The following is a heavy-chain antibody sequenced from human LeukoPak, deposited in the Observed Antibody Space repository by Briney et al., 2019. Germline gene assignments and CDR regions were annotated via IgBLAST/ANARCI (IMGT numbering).Heavy chain of an antibody. CDR2: MSNSCSTI. V-gene: IGHV3-48*03. J-gene: IGHJ4*02. CDR3: APYYYGSGSATNTFDY. CDR1: GLTFSSYE. Sequence: GGSLRPSCAASGLTFSSYEMNWVRQAPGKGLEWVSYMSNSCSTIYYAGSVKGRFTIYRDNAKNSLYLQMNSQRAEDTAVYYCAPYYYGSGSATNTFDYWGQGTLVSVSS. D-gene: IGHD3-10*01.